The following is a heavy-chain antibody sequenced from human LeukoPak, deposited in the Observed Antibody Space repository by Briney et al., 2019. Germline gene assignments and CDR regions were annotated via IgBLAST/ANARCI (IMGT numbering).Heavy chain of an antibody. Sequence: PSETLSLTCTVSGGSISSYYWSWIRQPPGKGLEWIGYIYTSGSTNYNPSLKSRATISADTSKNQFSLKLSSVTAADTAVYYCARQLGATTQGFDYWGQGTLVTVSS. J-gene: IGHJ4*02. D-gene: IGHD1-26*01. CDR3: ARQLGATTQGFDY. CDR1: GGSISSYY. V-gene: IGHV4-4*09. CDR2: IYTSGST.